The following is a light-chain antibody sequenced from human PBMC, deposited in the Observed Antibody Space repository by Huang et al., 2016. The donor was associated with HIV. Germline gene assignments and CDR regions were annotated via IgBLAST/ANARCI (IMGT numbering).Light chain of an antibody. CDR3: QQFKNYPLT. V-gene: IGKV1D-13*01. CDR2: DAS. CDR1: QDITDA. J-gene: IGKJ4*01. Sequence: AIQLTQSPSFLSASVGDRVTITCRASQDITDALAWYQQKPGKPPKALIYDASSLESGVPSRFSGSGSGADFTLTISSLQPEDFATYYCQQFKNYPLTFGGGTKVEVK.